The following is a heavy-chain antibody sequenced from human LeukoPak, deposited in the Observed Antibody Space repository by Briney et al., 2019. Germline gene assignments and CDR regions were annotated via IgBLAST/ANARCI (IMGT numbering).Heavy chain of an antibody. J-gene: IGHJ4*02. CDR3: ARDSSVPRVFDS. D-gene: IGHD6-19*01. Sequence: GGSLRLSCAASGFTFSSYAMSWVRQAPGKGLEWVSAISGSGGSTYYADSVKGRFTISRDNAKNALYLQMNSLRVEDTAVYYCARDSSVPRVFDSWGQGTLVTVSS. V-gene: IGHV3-23*01. CDR1: GFTFSSYA. CDR2: ISGSGGST.